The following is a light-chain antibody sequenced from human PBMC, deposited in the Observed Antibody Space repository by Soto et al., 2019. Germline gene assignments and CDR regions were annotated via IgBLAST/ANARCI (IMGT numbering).Light chain of an antibody. Sequence: DIQMTQSPSTLSASVGDRVTITCRASQSVSSWLAWYQQKPGKAPTLLIHTASTLQSGVPSRFSGSGSGTDFTLIISSLQPDDFATYYCQQSYSTPPTFGQGTKVEIK. CDR3: QQSYSTPPT. J-gene: IGKJ1*01. V-gene: IGKV1-5*03. CDR2: TAS. CDR1: QSVSSW.